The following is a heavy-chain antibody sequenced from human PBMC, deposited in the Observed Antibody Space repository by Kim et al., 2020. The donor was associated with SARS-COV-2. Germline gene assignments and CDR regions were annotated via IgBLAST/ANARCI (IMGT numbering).Heavy chain of an antibody. Sequence: IANYTQKFQGRVTITADKSTSTAYMELSSLRSEDTAVYYCARGGGSYYDYWGQGTLVTVSS. J-gene: IGHJ4*02. V-gene: IGHV1-69*04. CDR2: IA. CDR3: ARGGGSYYDY. D-gene: IGHD1-26*01.